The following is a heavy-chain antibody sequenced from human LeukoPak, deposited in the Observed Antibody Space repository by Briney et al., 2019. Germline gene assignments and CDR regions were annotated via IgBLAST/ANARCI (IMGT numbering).Heavy chain of an antibody. CDR3: TTVNGDNFPDY. Sequence: GGSLRLSCAASGFTFSSYGMHWVRQAPGKGLEWVGRIKSKTDGGTTDYAAPVKGRFTISRDDSKNTLYLQMNSLKTEDTAVYYCTTVNGDNFPDYWGQGTLVTVSS. J-gene: IGHJ4*02. V-gene: IGHV3-15*01. CDR2: IKSKTDGGTT. D-gene: IGHD4-23*01. CDR1: GFTFSSYG.